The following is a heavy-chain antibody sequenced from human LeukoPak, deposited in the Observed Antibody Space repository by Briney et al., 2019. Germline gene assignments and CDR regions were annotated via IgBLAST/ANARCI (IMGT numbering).Heavy chain of an antibody. V-gene: IGHV1-69*13. D-gene: IGHD3-10*01. CDR3: ARDLAPLGYGSGSYYSWFDP. CDR1: GGTFSSYA. Sequence: SVKVSCKAYGGTFSSYAISWVRQAPRQGIEWMGGIIPIFGTANYAQKFQGRVTITADESTSTAYMELRSLRSDDTAVYYCARDLAPLGYGSGSYYSWFDPWGQGTLVTVSS. CDR2: IIPIFGTA. J-gene: IGHJ5*02.